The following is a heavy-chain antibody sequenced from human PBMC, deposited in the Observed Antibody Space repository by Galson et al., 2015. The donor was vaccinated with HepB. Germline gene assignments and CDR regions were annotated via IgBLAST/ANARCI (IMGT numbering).Heavy chain of an antibody. Sequence: SVKVSCKASGYTITDYHMHWVRQAPGQGLEWMGRINPKSGATTYAQKFQGRVTMTRDTSINTAYMELRRLRSDDTAVYYCAKEDEWLLYRWFDSWGQGTPVTVSS. V-gene: IGHV1-2*06. CDR3: AKEDEWLLYRWFDS. CDR2: INPKSGAT. D-gene: IGHD3-3*01. CDR1: GYTITDYH. J-gene: IGHJ5*01.